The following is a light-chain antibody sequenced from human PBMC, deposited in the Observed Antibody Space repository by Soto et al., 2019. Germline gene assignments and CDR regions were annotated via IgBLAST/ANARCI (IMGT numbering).Light chain of an antibody. CDR1: QSVSRK. CDR2: GAS. CDR3: QQYNSYPT. Sequence: EIVMTQSPATLSVSLGERATLSCRASQSVSRKLAWYQQKPGQGPRLLVFGASTTATGIPVRFSGSGSGTEFTLSIISLQSEDFAVYYCQQYNSYPTFGQGNKVEIK. J-gene: IGKJ1*01. V-gene: IGKV3-15*01.